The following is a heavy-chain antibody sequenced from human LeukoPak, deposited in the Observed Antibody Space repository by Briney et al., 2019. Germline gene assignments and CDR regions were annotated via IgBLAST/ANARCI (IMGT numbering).Heavy chain of an antibody. D-gene: IGHD3-10*01. CDR3: AKDREGYYASWPFDI. CDR2: TRYDESSK. V-gene: IGHV3-30*02. CDR1: GFTFSIYG. J-gene: IGHJ3*02. Sequence: GGSLRLSCAASGFTFSIYGMHWVRQAPGKGLEWVTFTRYDESSKYYADSVKGRFTISRDNFKDMLYLQMSSLRPEDTAVYYCAKDREGYYASWPFDIWGQGAMVTVSS.